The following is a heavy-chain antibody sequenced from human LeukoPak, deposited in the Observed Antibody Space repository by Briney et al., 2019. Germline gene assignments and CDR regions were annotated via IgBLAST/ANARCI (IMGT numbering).Heavy chain of an antibody. D-gene: IGHD1-26*01. CDR1: GFTVSYNY. CDR2: IYSGGST. J-gene: IGHJ4*02. Sequence: GGSLRLSCAASGFTVSYNYMSWVRQAPGKGLEWVSLIYSGGSTYYTDSVKGRFTISRDNSKNTLYLQMNSLRAEDAAVYYCARDVVVGGTNYWGQGTLVTVSS. CDR3: ARDVVVGGTNY. V-gene: IGHV3-66*02.